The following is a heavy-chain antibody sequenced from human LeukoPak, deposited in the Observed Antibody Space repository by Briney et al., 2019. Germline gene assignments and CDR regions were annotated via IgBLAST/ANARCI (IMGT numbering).Heavy chain of an antibody. CDR3: ARETDYGEMHAFDI. CDR2: ISAYNGNT. J-gene: IGHJ3*02. Sequence: GASVTASCTASGYTFTIYGISWVRQAPGQGLEWMGWISAYNGNTNYAHKLQGRVTITTDTSTSTDYMELRSLRSEDTAVYYCARETDYGEMHAFDIWGQGTMVTVSS. V-gene: IGHV1-18*01. D-gene: IGHD4-17*01. CDR1: GYTFTIYG.